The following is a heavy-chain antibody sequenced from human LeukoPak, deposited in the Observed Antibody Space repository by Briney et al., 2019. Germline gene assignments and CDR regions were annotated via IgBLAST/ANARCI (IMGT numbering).Heavy chain of an antibody. CDR2: INHSGST. J-gene: IGHJ5*02. V-gene: IGHV4-39*07. CDR3: ASGIAGPYLGYFDWVNRFDP. Sequence: SETLSLTCTVSGGSVSSGSYYWSWIRQPPGKGLEWIGEINHSGSTNYNPSLKSRVTISVDTSKNQFSLKLSSVTAADTAVYYCASGIAGPYLGYFDWVNRFDPWGQGTLVTVSS. D-gene: IGHD3-9*01. CDR1: GGSVSSGSYY.